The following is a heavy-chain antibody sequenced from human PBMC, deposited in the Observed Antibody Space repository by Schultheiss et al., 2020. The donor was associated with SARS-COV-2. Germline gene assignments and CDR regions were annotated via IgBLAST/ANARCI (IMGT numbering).Heavy chain of an antibody. CDR3: TTPLDCSSTSCYYYYYYYMDV. J-gene: IGHJ6*03. CDR2: IRRKAYGGTT. V-gene: IGHV3-49*03. Sequence: GGSLRLSCTTSGFTFGDYAMSWFRQAPGKGLEWVGFIRRKAYGGTTEYAASVKGRFTISRDDSKNTLYLQMNSLKTEDTAVYYCTTPLDCSSTSCYYYYYYYMDVWGKGTTVTVSS. D-gene: IGHD2-2*01. CDR1: GFTFGDYA.